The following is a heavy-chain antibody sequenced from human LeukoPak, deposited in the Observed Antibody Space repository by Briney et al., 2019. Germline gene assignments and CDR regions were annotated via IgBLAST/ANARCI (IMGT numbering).Heavy chain of an antibody. CDR2: IRDSGDST. V-gene: IGHV3-23*01. CDR3: ARGSGINHYNWFDP. D-gene: IGHD6-13*01. CDR1: GFSFSSYA. Sequence: PGRSLRLSCAASGFSFSSYAMNWVRQAPGKGLEWVSGIRDSGDSTFYADSVKGRFTISRDNSKNTLSLHMDSLRADDTALYYCARGSGINHYNWFDPWGQGTLVTVSS. J-gene: IGHJ5*02.